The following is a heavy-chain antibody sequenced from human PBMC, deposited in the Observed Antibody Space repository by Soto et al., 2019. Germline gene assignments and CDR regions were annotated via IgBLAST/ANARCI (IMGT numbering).Heavy chain of an antibody. CDR1: GFTFSSYA. V-gene: IGHV3-23*01. D-gene: IGHD1-26*01. CDR2: ISGSGGST. CDR3: ARGVGASPGY. Sequence: GGSLRLSCAASGFTFSSYAMSWVRQAQGTGLVWVSAISGSGGSTSYADSVKGRFTISRDNPKNTLYLQMNSLRAEDTAVYYCARGVGASPGYWGQGTLVTVSS. J-gene: IGHJ4*02.